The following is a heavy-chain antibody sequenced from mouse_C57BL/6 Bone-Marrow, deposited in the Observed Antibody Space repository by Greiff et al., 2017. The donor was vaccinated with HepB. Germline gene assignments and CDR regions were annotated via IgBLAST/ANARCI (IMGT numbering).Heavy chain of an antibody. D-gene: IGHD2-3*01. CDR2: INPSSGYT. Sequence: PGASVKMSCKASGYTFTSYTMHWVKQRPGQGLEWIGYINPSSGYTKYNQKFKDKATLTADKSSSTAYMQLSSLTSEDSAVYYCARDDGNYAMDYWGQGTSVTVSS. V-gene: IGHV1-4*01. CDR1: GYTFTSYT. CDR3: ARDDGNYAMDY. J-gene: IGHJ4*01.